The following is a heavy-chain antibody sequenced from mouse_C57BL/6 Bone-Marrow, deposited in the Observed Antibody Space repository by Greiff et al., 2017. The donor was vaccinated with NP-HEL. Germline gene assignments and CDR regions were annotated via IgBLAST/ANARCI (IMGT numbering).Heavy chain of an antibody. D-gene: IGHD1-1*01. J-gene: IGHJ4*01. CDR1: GFSLTSYG. CDR2: IWSDGST. CDR3: ARHSPNYYGSSYDYAMDY. V-gene: IGHV2-6-1*01. Sequence: VQLVESGPGLVAPSQSLSITCTVSGFSLTSYGVHWVRQPPGKGLEWLVVIWSDGSTTYNSALKSRLSISKDNSKSQVFLKMNSLQTDDTAMYYCARHSPNYYGSSYDYAMDYWGQGTSVTVSS.